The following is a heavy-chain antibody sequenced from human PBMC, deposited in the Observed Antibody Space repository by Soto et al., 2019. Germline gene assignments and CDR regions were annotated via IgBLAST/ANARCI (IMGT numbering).Heavy chain of an antibody. CDR3: ATEHLETGTKVKDY. V-gene: IGHV1-24*01. Sequence: ASVKVSCKVSGYTLTELSMHWVRQAPGKGREWMGGFDPEDGETIYAQKFQGRVTMTEDTSTDTAYMELSSLRSEDTAVYYCATEHLETGTKVKDYWGQGTLVTVSS. CDR1: GYTLTELS. J-gene: IGHJ4*02. CDR2: FDPEDGET. D-gene: IGHD1-1*01.